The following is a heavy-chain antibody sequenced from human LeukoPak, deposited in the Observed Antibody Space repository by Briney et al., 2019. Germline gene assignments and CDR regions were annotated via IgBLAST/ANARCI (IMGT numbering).Heavy chain of an antibody. CDR3: AKGSTGSFLTDY. D-gene: IGHD1-26*01. CDR2: ISWNSGSI. V-gene: IGHV3-9*01. Sequence: GGSLRLSCAASGVTFDDYGMHWGRQAPGKGLGWVSGISWNSGSIGYADSVKGRLTISRDNAKKSLFLQMNSLRAEDTALYYCAKGSTGSFLTDYWGQGTLVTVSS. CDR1: GVTFDDYG. J-gene: IGHJ4*02.